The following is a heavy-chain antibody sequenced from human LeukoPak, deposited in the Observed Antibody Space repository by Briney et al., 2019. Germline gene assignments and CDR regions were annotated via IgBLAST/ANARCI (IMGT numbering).Heavy chain of an antibody. Sequence: PGGSLRLSCAASGFTFSDYAMTWVRQAAGRGLEWVSRISDTGRRTYYTDSVKGRFTVSRDDSKKAVYLEMSTLRVEDTAIYFCGRHDSFIPFWGQGTLVTVSS. CDR3: GRHDSFIPF. D-gene: IGHD3-16*02. CDR1: GFTFSDYA. V-gene: IGHV3-23*01. J-gene: IGHJ4*02. CDR2: ISDTGRRT.